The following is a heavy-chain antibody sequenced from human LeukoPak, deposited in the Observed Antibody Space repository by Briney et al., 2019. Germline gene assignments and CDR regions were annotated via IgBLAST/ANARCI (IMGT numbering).Heavy chain of an antibody. CDR2: ISSSGSTI. CDR3: CRHIDKYCSGAGCYVNNHYGMDV. D-gene: IGHD2-15*01. Sequence: GGSLRLSCAASGFTFSDYYMSWIRQAPGKGLEWVSYISSSGSTIYYADSVKGRFTISRDNAKNSLYLQMNSLRAEDTAVYYCCRHIDKYCSGAGCYVNNHYGMDVWGQGTTVTVSS. CDR1: GFTFSDYY. V-gene: IGHV3-11*01. J-gene: IGHJ6*02.